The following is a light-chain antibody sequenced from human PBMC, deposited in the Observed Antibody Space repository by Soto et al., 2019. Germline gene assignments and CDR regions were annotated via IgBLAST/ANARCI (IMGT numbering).Light chain of an antibody. CDR3: QQYNNWPLT. J-gene: IGKJ4*01. CDR2: GTS. V-gene: IGKV3-15*01. Sequence: EIVMTQSPATLSVSPGERCTLSCIASQSVSSNLAWYQQKPGQAPRLLIYGTSTRATGIPARFSGSGSGTEFTLTISSLRSENFAVYYCQQYNNWPLTFGGGTKVDIK. CDR1: QSVSSN.